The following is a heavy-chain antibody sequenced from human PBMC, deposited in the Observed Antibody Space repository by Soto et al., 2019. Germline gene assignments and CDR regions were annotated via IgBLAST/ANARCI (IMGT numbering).Heavy chain of an antibody. V-gene: IGHV4-39*01. D-gene: IGHD3-22*01. J-gene: IGHJ4*02. CDR2: VYYSGST. CDR3: ARHQYYYDSSGYTLDY. CDR1: GGSISSSTYY. Sequence: SETLSLTCTVSGGSISSSTYYWGWIRQPPGKGLEWIGSVYYSGSTYYNPSLKSRVTISVDTSNNQFSLRLNSVTAADTAVYYCARHQYYYDSSGYTLDYWGQGTLVTVSS.